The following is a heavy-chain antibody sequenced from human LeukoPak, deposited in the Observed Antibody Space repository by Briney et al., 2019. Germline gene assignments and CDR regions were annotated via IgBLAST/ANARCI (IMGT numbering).Heavy chain of an antibody. CDR1: GFTFSSYS. V-gene: IGHV3-48*02. Sequence: GGSRRLSCAASGFTFSSYSMSWVRQAPGKGLEWVAYISSSSSTLHYADPVKGRSTIPRDNAKNSLYLQMNSLRDEDTAVYYCARDGRPFDIWGQGTMVTGSS. J-gene: IGHJ3*02. CDR3: ARDGRPFDI. CDR2: ISSSSSTL.